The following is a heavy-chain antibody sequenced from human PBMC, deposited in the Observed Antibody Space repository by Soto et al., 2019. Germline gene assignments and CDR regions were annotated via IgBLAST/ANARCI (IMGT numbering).Heavy chain of an antibody. Sequence: RRLSCAASGFSFTTYAMHWVHQAPGKGLEWVAVISDDGSIKYYADSVKGRFTISRDNSKNTFYLQMNSLRGDDTALYYCARAIETAMDPCDYWGQGALVTVSS. CDR3: ARAIETAMDPCDY. CDR1: GFSFTTYA. CDR2: ISDDGSIK. J-gene: IGHJ4*02. D-gene: IGHD5-18*01. V-gene: IGHV3-30-3*01.